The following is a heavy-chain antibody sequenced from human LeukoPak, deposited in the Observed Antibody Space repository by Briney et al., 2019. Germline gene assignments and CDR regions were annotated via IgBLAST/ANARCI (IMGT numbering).Heavy chain of an antibody. CDR3: AKLQTVAGLLYYFDY. V-gene: IGHV3-23*01. CDR2: ISGSGGST. D-gene: IGHD6-19*01. CDR1: EFTFSSYA. Sequence: GGSLRLSCAASEFTFSSYAMSWVRQAPGKGLEWVSAISGSGGSTYYADSVKGRFTISRDNSKNTLYLQMNSLRAEDTAVYYCAKLQTVAGLLYYFDYWGQGTLVTVSS. J-gene: IGHJ4*02.